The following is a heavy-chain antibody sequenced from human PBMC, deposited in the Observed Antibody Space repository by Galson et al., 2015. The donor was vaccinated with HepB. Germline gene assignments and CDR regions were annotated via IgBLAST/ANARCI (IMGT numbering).Heavy chain of an antibody. J-gene: IGHJ6*02. D-gene: IGHD4-17*01. CDR1: GFTFSSYA. V-gene: IGHV3-30*04. Sequence: SLRLSCAASGFTFSSYAMHWVRQAPGKGLEWVAVISYDGSNKYYADSVKGRFTISRDNSKNTLYLQMNSLRAEDTAVYYCASWCYGDISSGYYGMDVWGQGTTVTVSS. CDR3: ASWCYGDISSGYYGMDV. CDR2: ISYDGSNK.